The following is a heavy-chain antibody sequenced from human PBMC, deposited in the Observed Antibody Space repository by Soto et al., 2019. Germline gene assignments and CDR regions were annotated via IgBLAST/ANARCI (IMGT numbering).Heavy chain of an antibody. CDR3: ARHLLLYYYDSSGYYLRDAFDI. CDR2: IYYSGNT. D-gene: IGHD3-22*01. J-gene: IGHJ3*02. CDR1: GGSISSYY. V-gene: IGHV4-59*08. Sequence: SETLSLTCTVSGGSISSYYWSWIRQPPGKGLEWIGYIYYSGNTNYNPSLKSRVTISVDTSKNQFSLKLSSVTAADTAVYYCARHLLLYYYDSSGYYLRDAFDIWGQGTMVTVSS.